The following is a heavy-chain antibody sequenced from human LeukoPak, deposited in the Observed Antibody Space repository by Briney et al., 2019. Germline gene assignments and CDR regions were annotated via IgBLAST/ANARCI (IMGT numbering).Heavy chain of an antibody. CDR1: GGSISTYLYY. CDR3: ARGSGWNSFDP. D-gene: IGHD6-19*01. Sequence: SETLSLTCTVSGGSISTYLYYWTWIRQPAEKALEWIGRIYSNGWTDYNPPLKSRVSISIDTSKNHFSLKMSLATAADTALYYCARGSGWNSFDPWGQGTLVTVSS. CDR2: IYSNGWT. J-gene: IGHJ5*02. V-gene: IGHV4-61*02.